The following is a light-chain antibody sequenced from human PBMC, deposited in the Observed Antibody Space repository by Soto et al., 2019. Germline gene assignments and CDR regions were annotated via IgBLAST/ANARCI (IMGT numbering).Light chain of an antibody. J-gene: IGKJ1*01. CDR1: QGIRHY. V-gene: IGKV1-6*01. CDR3: LLDYAYFWA. Sequence: IQMTQSPSSLSASVGDRVTITCRASQGIRHYLGWYQQKPGKVPKLLIYAASTLQSGVPSRFSGSGFGTDFTLTINSLQPEDFATYYCLLDYAYFWAFGQGTKVDIK. CDR2: AAS.